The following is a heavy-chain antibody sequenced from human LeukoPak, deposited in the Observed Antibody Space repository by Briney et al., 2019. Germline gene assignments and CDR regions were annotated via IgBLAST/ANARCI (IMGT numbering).Heavy chain of an antibody. CDR1: GYTFTSYA. CDR2: INPNSGGT. V-gene: IGHV1-2*02. D-gene: IGHD3-9*01. Sequence: VASVKVSCKASGYTFTSYAMNWVRQAPGQGLEWMGWINPNSGGTNYAQKFQGTVTMTRDTSISTAYMELTRLRSDDTAVYYCARERGNYDILTDYYEGNGFDPWGQGTLVTVSS. J-gene: IGHJ5*02. CDR3: ARERGNYDILTDYYEGNGFDP.